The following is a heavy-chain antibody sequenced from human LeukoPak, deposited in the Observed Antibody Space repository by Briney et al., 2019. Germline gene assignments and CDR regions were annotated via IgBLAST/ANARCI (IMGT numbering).Heavy chain of an antibody. D-gene: IGHD6-19*01. CDR3: AKSDSRGWYYWYFDL. Sequence: PSETLSLTCTVSGGSISSYYWSWIRQPPGKGLEWIGYIYYSGSTNYNPSLKSRVTISVDTSKNQFSLNLSSVTAADTAVYYCAKSDSRGWYYWYFDLWGRGTLVTVSS. CDR2: IYYSGST. J-gene: IGHJ2*01. V-gene: IGHV4-59*01. CDR1: GGSISSYY.